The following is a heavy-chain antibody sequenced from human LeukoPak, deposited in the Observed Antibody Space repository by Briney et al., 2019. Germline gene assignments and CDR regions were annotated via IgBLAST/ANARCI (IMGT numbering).Heavy chain of an antibody. CDR1: GYTLTELS. V-gene: IGHV1-24*01. D-gene: IGHD3-10*01. J-gene: IGHJ4*02. CDR3: AIMRVGSGSFRDFDY. Sequence: ASVKVSCKGSGYTLTELSMHWVRQAPGKGLEWMGGFDPEDGETIYAQKFQGRVTMTEDTSTDTAYMELSSLRSEDTAVYYCAIMRVGSGSFRDFDYWGQGTLVTVSS. CDR2: FDPEDGET.